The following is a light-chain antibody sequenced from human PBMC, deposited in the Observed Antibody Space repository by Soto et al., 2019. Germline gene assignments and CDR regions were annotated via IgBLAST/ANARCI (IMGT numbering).Light chain of an antibody. J-gene: IGKJ1*01. CDR1: PSVSSF. CDR2: DAS. Sequence: EIVLTQSPATLSLSPGERATLSCRASPSVSSFLGWYQQKPGQAPRLLIYDASNRAPAIPARYSGSGSGTDFTLSISSLEPEDVAVYYCQQCSSWTFGQGNNVEIK. V-gene: IGKV3-11*01. CDR3: QQCSSWT.